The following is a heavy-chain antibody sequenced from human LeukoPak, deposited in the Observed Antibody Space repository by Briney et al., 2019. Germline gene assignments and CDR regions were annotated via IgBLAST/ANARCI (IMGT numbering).Heavy chain of an antibody. D-gene: IGHD6-19*01. Sequence: GASVKVSCKASGYTFTAYYMHWVRQAPGQGLEWMGWINPNSGGTKYAQKFQGRVTMTGYTSINTAYLELTRLRSDDTAVYYCARDSALAGTNLDAFDSWGQGTTVIVSS. CDR2: INPNSGGT. CDR3: ARDSALAGTNLDAFDS. CDR1: GYTFTAYY. V-gene: IGHV1-2*02. J-gene: IGHJ3*01.